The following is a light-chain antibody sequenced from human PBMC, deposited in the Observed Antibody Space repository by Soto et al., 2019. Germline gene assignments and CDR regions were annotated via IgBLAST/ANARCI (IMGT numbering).Light chain of an antibody. CDR1: QSVGTY. CDR3: QQRNNWS. V-gene: IGKV3-11*01. J-gene: IGKJ3*01. CDR2: DAS. Sequence: EIVLTQSPATLSLSPGERATLSCWASQSVGTYLAWYQQKPGQAPRLLIYDASTRATGVPARFSGSGSGTDFTLTISSLEPEYSAVYYCQQRNNWSFGPGTKVDIK.